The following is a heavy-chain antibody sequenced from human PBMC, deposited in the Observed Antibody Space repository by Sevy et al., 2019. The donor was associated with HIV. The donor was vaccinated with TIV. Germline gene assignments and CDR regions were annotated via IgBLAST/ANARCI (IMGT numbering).Heavy chain of an antibody. CDR3: TRNYGVGAFDI. CDR1: GFTFGDYA. Sequence: GSLRLSCTASGFTFGDYAMSWFRQAPGKGLEWVGFIRSKAYGGTTEYAASVKGRFTISRDDSKSIAYLQMNSLKTEDTAVYYCTRNYGVGAFDIWGQGTMVTVSS. V-gene: IGHV3-49*03. D-gene: IGHD4-17*01. J-gene: IGHJ3*02. CDR2: IRSKAYGGTT.